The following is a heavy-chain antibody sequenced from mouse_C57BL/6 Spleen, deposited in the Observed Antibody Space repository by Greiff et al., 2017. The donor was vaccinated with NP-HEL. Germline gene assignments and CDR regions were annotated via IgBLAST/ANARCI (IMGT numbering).Heavy chain of an antibody. CDR3: ARVYDGEDY. J-gene: IGHJ2*01. D-gene: IGHD2-3*01. CDR1: GYSITSGYY. Sequence: QSGPGLVKPSQSLSLTCSVTGYSITSGYYWNWIRQFPGNKLEWMGYISYDGSNNYNPSLKNRISITRDTSKNQFFLKLNSVTTEDTATYYCARVYDGEDYWGQGTTLTVSS. CDR2: ISYDGSN. V-gene: IGHV3-6*01.